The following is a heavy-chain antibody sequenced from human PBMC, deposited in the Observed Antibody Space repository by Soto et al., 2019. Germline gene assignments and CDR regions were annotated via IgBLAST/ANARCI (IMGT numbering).Heavy chain of an antibody. Sequence: SETLSLTCTVSGGSISSYYWSWIRQPAGKGLEWIGRIYTSGSTNYNPSLKSRVTMSVDTSKNQFSLKLSSVTAADTAVYYCAREAIAAAAPYGMDVWGQGTTVTVSS. V-gene: IGHV4-4*07. CDR1: GGSISSYY. D-gene: IGHD6-13*01. CDR2: IYTSGST. J-gene: IGHJ6*02. CDR3: AREAIAAAAPYGMDV.